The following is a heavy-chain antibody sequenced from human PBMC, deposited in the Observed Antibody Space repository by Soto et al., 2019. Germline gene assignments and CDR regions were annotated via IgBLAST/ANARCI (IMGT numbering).Heavy chain of an antibody. Sequence: QGLLVESGGGGVQPGGPRRLSCTASGLTLGHTGLPWVRQVSGKGLEGLAVIACNGKLQFYGDSAQGRFTISRDNPKNTVYLEMNGLRPDDTALYYCVKEADYCVSSKYDMWGRGTLVTVSS. J-gene: IGHJ4*02. V-gene: IGHV3-30*18. CDR3: VKEADYCVSSKYDM. D-gene: IGHD3-10*01. CDR2: IACNGKLQ. CDR1: GLTLGHTG.